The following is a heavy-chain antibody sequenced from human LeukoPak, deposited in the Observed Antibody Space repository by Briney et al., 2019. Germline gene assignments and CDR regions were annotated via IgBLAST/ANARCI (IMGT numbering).Heavy chain of an antibody. D-gene: IGHD1-26*01. Sequence: GASVKVSCKASGGTFSSYAISWVRQAPGQGLEWMGWIIPIFGTANYAQKFQGRVTITTDESTSTAYMELSSLRSEDTAVYYCARGVWVGATSQEFDYWGQGTLVTVSS. J-gene: IGHJ4*02. CDR3: ARGVWVGATSQEFDY. V-gene: IGHV1-69*05. CDR2: IIPIFGTA. CDR1: GGTFSSYA.